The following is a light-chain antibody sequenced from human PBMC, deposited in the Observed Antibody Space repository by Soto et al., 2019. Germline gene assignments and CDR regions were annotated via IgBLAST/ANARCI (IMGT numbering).Light chain of an antibody. V-gene: IGKV3-20*01. CDR3: QRYGNSPPHT. CDR2: GAS. J-gene: IGKJ2*01. CDR1: QSVRNNY. Sequence: EIVLTQSPGTLSLSPGEGDSLSCRASQSVRNNYLAWYQQKPGQAPRLLIYGASNRATGIPDRFSGSVSGTDFTLTISRLESEDFAVYYCQRYGNSPPHTFGQGTRLEMK.